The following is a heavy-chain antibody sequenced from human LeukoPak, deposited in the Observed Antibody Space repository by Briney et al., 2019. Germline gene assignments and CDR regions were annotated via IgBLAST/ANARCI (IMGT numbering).Heavy chain of an antibody. J-gene: IGHJ4*02. CDR3: AKDNGRHGAARLTFDY. D-gene: IGHD6-6*01. CDR1: GFTFSSYA. Sequence: GGSLRPSCAASGFTFSSYAMSWVRQAPGKGLDWVSAISSSGGSTYYADSVKGRFTISRDNSKNTLYLQMNSLRAEDTAVYYCAKDNGRHGAARLTFDYWGQGTLVTVSS. CDR2: ISSSGGST. V-gene: IGHV3-23*01.